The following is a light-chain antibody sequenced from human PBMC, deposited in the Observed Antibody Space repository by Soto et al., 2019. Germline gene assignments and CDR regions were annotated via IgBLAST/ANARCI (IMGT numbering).Light chain of an antibody. Sequence: GDRVTITCRASQSISSWLAWYQQKPGKAPKLLIYDASSLESGVPSRFSGSGSGTEFTLTISSLQPDDFATYYCQQYSSPPTFGQGTKVEIK. CDR2: DAS. CDR3: QQYSSPPT. J-gene: IGKJ1*01. CDR1: QSISSW. V-gene: IGKV1-5*01.